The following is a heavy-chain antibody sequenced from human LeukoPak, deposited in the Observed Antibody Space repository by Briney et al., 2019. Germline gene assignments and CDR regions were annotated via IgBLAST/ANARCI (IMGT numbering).Heavy chain of an antibody. CDR1: GGSISSGGYS. Sequence: SHTLSLTCAVSGGSISSGGYSWSWILQPPGKGLEWIGYIYHSGSTYYNPSLKSRVTISVDRSKNQFSLKLSSVTAADTAVYYCARVNWGYSYGYVARGASFDYWGQGTLVTVSS. CDR3: ARVNWGYSYGYVARGASFDY. CDR2: IYHSGST. J-gene: IGHJ4*02. D-gene: IGHD5-18*01. V-gene: IGHV4-30-2*01.